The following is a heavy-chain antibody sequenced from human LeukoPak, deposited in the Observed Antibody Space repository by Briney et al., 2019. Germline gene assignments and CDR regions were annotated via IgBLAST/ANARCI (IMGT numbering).Heavy chain of an antibody. CDR2: ISGSGGST. D-gene: IGHD6-6*01. Sequence: GGSLRLSCAASGFTFSSYAMSWVRQAPGKGLEWVSAISGSGGSTYYADSVKGRFTISRDNAKNSLYLQMNSLRAEDTAVYYCARDPPPSPYSSSSAFDYWGQGTLVTVSS. CDR3: ARDPPPSPYSSSSAFDY. V-gene: IGHV3-23*01. CDR1: GFTFSSYA. J-gene: IGHJ4*02.